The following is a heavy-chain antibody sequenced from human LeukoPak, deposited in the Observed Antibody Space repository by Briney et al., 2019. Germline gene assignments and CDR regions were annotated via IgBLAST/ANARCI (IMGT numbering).Heavy chain of an antibody. CDR2: ISSNGGST. V-gene: IGHV3-64D*09. CDR3: VKGHLVWELGGYFDY. Sequence: GGSLRLSCSASGFTFSSYAMHWVRQTPGKGLEYVSAISSNGGSTYYADSVKGRFTISRDNSKNTLYLQMSSLRAEDTAVYYCVKGHLVWELGGYFDYWGQGTLVTVSS. CDR1: GFTFSSYA. J-gene: IGHJ4*02. D-gene: IGHD1-26*01.